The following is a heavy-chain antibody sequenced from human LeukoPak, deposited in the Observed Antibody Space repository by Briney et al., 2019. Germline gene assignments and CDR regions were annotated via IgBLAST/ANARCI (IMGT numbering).Heavy chain of an antibody. CDR2: ISYDGSNK. CDR3: AKATRRDGYNWGIGY. J-gene: IGHJ4*02. CDR1: GFTFSSYV. V-gene: IGHV3-30*18. D-gene: IGHD5-24*01. Sequence: GGSLRLSCAVSGFTFSSYVMHWVRQAPGKGLGWVAVISYDGSNKYYADSVKGRFTISRDNSKNTLYLQMNSMRAEDTAVYYCAKATRRDGYNWGIGYWGQGTLVTVSS.